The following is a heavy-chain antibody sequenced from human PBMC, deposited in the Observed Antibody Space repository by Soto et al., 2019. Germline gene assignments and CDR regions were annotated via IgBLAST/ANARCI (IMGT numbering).Heavy chain of an antibody. J-gene: IGHJ5*02. CDR2: IYHSGST. CDR3: AGRSSLASVQVYFGEISNYNWFDP. V-gene: IGHV4-39*01. CDR1: NWPLRSFFFF. Sequence: ASGTPSLPFTVSNWPLRSFFFFLGWVRPPPGKGLEGIGVIYHSGSTYYNPSLQGRVTISVDTSKNQFSLKLSSVTAADTAVYFCAGRSSLASVQVYFGEISNYNWFDPWGQGTLVTVSS. D-gene: IGHD3-10*01.